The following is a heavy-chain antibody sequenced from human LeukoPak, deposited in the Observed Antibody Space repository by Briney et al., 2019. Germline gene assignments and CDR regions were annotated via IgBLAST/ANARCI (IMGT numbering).Heavy chain of an antibody. CDR1: GYTFTGYY. D-gene: IGHD3-9*01. Sequence: ASVKVSCKASGYTFTGYYMHWVRQAPGQGLERMEWINPNSGGTNYAQKFQGRVTMTRDTSISTAYMELSRLRSDDTAVYYCARGEDILTGYDAFDIWGQGTMVTVSS. CDR2: INPNSGGT. CDR3: ARGEDILTGYDAFDI. V-gene: IGHV1-2*02. J-gene: IGHJ3*02.